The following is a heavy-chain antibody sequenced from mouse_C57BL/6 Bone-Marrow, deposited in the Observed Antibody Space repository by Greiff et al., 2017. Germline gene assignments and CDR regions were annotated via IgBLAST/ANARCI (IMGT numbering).Heavy chain of an antibody. CDR2: ISYSGST. CDR1: GYSITSDY. V-gene: IGHV3-8*01. D-gene: IGHD2-4*01. CDR3: ARYEVGYDYPLGYFDV. Sequence: DVQLQESGPGLAKPSQTLSLTCSVTGYSITSDYWNWIRKFPGNKLEYMGYISYSGSTYYNPSLKSRISITRDPSKNQYYLQLNSVTTEDTATYYCARYEVGYDYPLGYFDVWGTGTTVTVSS. J-gene: IGHJ1*03.